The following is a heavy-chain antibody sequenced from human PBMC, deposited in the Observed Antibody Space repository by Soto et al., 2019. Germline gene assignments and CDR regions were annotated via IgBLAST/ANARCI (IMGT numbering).Heavy chain of an antibody. CDR1: GGSVGSLGDY. CDR2: FYYSGST. D-gene: IGHD6-13*01. CDR3: ATLWYSSSWYDFDY. J-gene: IGHJ4*02. Sequence: SQTMSLPCTVAGGSVGSLGDYWGRIRQPPGKGLEWIGSFYYSGSTYYNPSLKSRVTISVDASKNQFSLKLSSVTAADTAVYYCATLWYSSSWYDFDYWGPGTLVTVSS. V-gene: IGHV4-39*01.